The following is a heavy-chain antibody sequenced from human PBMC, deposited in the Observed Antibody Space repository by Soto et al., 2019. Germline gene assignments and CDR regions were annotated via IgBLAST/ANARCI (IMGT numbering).Heavy chain of an antibody. J-gene: IGHJ4*02. CDR3: AKDQAYYYDSSGYYYAY. CDR2: LSGGGGST. CDR1: GFTFSSYA. V-gene: IGHV3-23*01. Sequence: CLRLSCAASGFTFSSYAMCWVRGAPGKGLEWVSALSGGGGSTYYADSVRGPFTISRDNSKNTLYLQMNSLRAEDTAVYYCAKDQAYYYDSSGYYYAYWGQGTLVTVSS. D-gene: IGHD3-22*01.